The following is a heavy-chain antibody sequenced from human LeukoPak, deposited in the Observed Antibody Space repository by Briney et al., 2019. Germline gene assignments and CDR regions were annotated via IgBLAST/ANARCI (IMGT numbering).Heavy chain of an antibody. CDR2: ISYDGSNK. Sequence: GGSLRLSCAASGFTFSSYAMHWVRQAPGKGLEWVAVISYDGSNKYYADSVKGRFTISRDNSKNTLYLQMSSLRAEDTAVYYCARDGIAVAGPPTEGPFDYWGQGTLVTVSS. V-gene: IGHV3-30-3*01. CDR3: ARDGIAVAGPPTEGPFDY. D-gene: IGHD6-19*01. J-gene: IGHJ4*02. CDR1: GFTFSSYA.